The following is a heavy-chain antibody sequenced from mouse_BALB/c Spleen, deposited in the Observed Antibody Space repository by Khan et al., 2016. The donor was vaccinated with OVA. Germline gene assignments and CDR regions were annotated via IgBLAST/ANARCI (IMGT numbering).Heavy chain of an antibody. Sequence: EVQLQESGPGLVKPSQSLSLTCTVTGYSITSDYAWNWIRQFPGNKLEWMGYISYSGRPSYNPSLKSRISITRYPYKNQFFLQLHSVTTEDTATDYCARSVTITTVVATDFDYWGQGTSLTVAS. CDR3: ARSVTITTVVATDFDY. CDR1: GYSITSDYA. J-gene: IGHJ2*02. V-gene: IGHV3-2*02. D-gene: IGHD1-1*01. CDR2: ISYSGRP.